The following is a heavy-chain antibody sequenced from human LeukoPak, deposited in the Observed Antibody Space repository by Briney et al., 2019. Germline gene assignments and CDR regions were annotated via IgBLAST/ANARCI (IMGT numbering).Heavy chain of an antibody. CDR1: GFTFSMYG. CDR2: IWYDGSEK. Sequence: GGSLRLSCAASGFTFSMYGMHWVRQAPGKGLEWVAIIWYDGSEKYYADSVKGRFTISRDNIRNTLYLQMNSLRAEDTAVYYCARDSFLKYSYGSPLFDYWGQGTLVTVSS. D-gene: IGHD5-18*01. J-gene: IGHJ4*02. V-gene: IGHV3-33*01. CDR3: ARDSFLKYSYGSPLFDY.